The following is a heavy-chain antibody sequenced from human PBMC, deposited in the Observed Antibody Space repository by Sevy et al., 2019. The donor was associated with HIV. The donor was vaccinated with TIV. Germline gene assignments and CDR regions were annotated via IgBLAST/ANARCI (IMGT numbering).Heavy chain of an antibody. D-gene: IGHD5-18*01. CDR2: SCPRGVTK. Sequence: GSLRLSCENSGFRFSDFHMSWIRLAPGKGLECLSYSCPRGVTKYYGESVKGRFTISRDFAKNSLSLQMNSLKAEDTAVYYCARGMGWIQTWLPDYWGQGTLVTVSS. V-gene: IGHV3-11*01. CDR1: GFRFSDFH. CDR3: ARGMGWIQTWLPDY. J-gene: IGHJ4*02.